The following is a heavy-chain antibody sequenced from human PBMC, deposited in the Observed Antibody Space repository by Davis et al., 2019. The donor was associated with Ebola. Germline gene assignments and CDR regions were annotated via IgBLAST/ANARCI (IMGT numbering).Heavy chain of an antibody. J-gene: IGHJ4*02. Sequence: GESLKISCAASGFTFSSYGMNWVRQAPGKGLEWVSSISSSSSYIYYADSVKGRFTISRDNAKNSLYLQMNSLRAEDTAVYYCASSSSPDYWGQGTLVTVSS. V-gene: IGHV3-21*04. CDR3: ASSSSPDY. CDR2: ISSSSSYI. D-gene: IGHD6-6*01. CDR1: GFTFSSYG.